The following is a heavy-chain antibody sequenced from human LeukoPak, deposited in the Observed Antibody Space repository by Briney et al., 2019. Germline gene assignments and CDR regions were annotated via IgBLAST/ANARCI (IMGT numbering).Heavy chain of an antibody. CDR2: IYYSGST. Sequence: SETLSLTCTVSGGSISSSSYYWGWIRQPPGKGLEWIGSIYYSGSTYYNPSLKSRVTISVDTSKNQFSLKLSSVTAADTAVYYCARWGSPYYYDSSGPQNWFDPWGQGTLVTVSS. CDR1: GGSISSSSYY. CDR3: ARWGSPYYYDSSGPQNWFDP. J-gene: IGHJ5*02. V-gene: IGHV4-39*07. D-gene: IGHD3-22*01.